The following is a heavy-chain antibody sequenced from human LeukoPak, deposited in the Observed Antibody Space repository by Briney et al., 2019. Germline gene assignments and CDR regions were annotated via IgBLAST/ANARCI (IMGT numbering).Heavy chain of an antibody. D-gene: IGHD2-2*01. J-gene: IGHJ6*02. CDR3: ARPSNIVVPAVSYYYYYYGMDV. CDR2: IIPIFGTA. CDR1: GGTFSSYA. Sequence: SVTVSCTASGGTFSSYAISWVRQAPGQGLEWMGGIIPIFGTANYAQKFQGRVTITADESTSTAYMELSSLRSEDTAVYYCARPSNIVVPAVSYYYYYYGMDVWGQGTTVTVSS. V-gene: IGHV1-69*01.